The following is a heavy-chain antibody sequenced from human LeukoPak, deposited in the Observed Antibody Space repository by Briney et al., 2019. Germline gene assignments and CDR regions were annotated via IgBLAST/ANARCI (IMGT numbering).Heavy chain of an antibody. V-gene: IGHV1-18*01. Sequence: ASVKVSCKASGYTFTSYGISWVRQAPGQGLEWMGWISAYNGNTNYAQKLQGRVTITTDESTSTAYMELSSLRSEDTAVYYCARDPGRLGFGDQNWFDPWGQGTLVTVSS. J-gene: IGHJ5*02. CDR3: ARDPGRLGFGDQNWFDP. D-gene: IGHD3-10*01. CDR2: ISAYNGNT. CDR1: GYTFTSYG.